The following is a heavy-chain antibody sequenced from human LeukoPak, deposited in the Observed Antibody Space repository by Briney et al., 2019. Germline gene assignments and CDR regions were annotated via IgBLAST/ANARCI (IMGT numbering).Heavy chain of an antibody. V-gene: IGHV3-30*04. CDR3: AKTRGYDSSGYFDY. D-gene: IGHD3-22*01. CDR2: ISYDGSNK. J-gene: IGHJ4*02. Sequence: GGPLRLSCEPSGFTFSSYAMHGVRQAPGGGLEGLAVISYDGSNKYYADSVKGRFTISRDNSKNTLYLQMNSLRAEDTAVYYCAKTRGYDSSGYFDYWGQGTLVTVSS. CDR1: GFTFSSYA.